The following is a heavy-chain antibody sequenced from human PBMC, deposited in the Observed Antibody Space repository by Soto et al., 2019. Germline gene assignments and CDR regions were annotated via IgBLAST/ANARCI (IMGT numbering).Heavy chain of an antibody. CDR1: GDSVTSHY. CDR2: MHYTGFS. CDR3: ARVGEDYGDYERYYYYMDV. D-gene: IGHD4-17*01. J-gene: IGHJ6*03. Sequence: PSETLSLTCSFSGDSVTSHYLTWIRQSPEKGLEWIGYMHYTGFSHYNPSLKSRLTISVDRSKNQFTLQLTSVTVEDTAVYYCARVGEDYGDYERYYYYMDVWGKGTTVTVAS. V-gene: IGHV4-59*02.